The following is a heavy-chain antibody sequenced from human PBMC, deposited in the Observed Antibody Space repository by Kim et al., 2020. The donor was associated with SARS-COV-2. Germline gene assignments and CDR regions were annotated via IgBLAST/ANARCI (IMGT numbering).Heavy chain of an antibody. D-gene: IGHD3-3*01. CDR2: IYYSGST. CDR1: GGSISSGGYY. V-gene: IGHV4-31*03. CDR3: ARAQGRTIFGVVIIVNALDI. Sequence: SETLSLTCTVSGGSISSGGYYWSWIRQHPGKGLEWIGYIYYSGSTYYNPSLKSRVTISVDTSKNQFSLKLSSVTAADTAVYYCARAQGRTIFGVVIIVNALDIWGQGTMFTVSS. J-gene: IGHJ3*02.